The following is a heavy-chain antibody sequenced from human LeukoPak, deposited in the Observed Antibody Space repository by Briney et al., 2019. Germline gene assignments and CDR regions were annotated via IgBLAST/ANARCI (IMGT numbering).Heavy chain of an antibody. J-gene: IGHJ4*02. Sequence: PGGSLRLSCAASGFTFSSYAMSWVRQAPGKGLEWVSAISGSGGSTYYADSVKGRFTISRDNSRNTLYLQMNSLRAEDTAVYYCAKGIAAAGAFDYWGQGTLVTVSS. D-gene: IGHD6-13*01. V-gene: IGHV3-23*01. CDR3: AKGIAAAGAFDY. CDR2: ISGSGGST. CDR1: GFTFSSYA.